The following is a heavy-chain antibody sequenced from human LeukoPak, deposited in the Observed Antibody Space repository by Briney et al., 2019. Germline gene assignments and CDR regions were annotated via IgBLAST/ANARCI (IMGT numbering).Heavy chain of an antibody. CDR2: IIPIFGTA. J-gene: IGHJ4*02. CDR1: GYTFTVYY. V-gene: IGHV1-69*06. CDR3: ARGVRIAVAGYIDY. D-gene: IGHD6-19*01. Sequence: WASVKVSFTASGYTFTVYYMHWVRQAPGQGLEWMGGIIPIFGTANYAQKFQGRVTITADKSTSTAYMELSSLRSEDTAVYYCARGVRIAVAGYIDYWGQGTLGTVSS.